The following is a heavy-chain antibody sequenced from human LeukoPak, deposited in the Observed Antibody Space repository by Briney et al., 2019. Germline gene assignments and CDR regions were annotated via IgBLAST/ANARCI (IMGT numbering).Heavy chain of an antibody. D-gene: IGHD3-16*01. J-gene: IGHJ5*02. CDR1: GFTFSNAW. CDR3: TTHFLGLHPPS. CDR2: IKSKPDGATT. V-gene: IGHV3-15*01. Sequence: PGGSLRLSCAASGFTFSNAWMSWVRQAPGKGLEWVGRIKSKPDGATTTYATSVNGSFTTSRDDSETTLYLQMNSLRTEDTGVYSCTTHFLGLHPPSWGPGTLVTVSS.